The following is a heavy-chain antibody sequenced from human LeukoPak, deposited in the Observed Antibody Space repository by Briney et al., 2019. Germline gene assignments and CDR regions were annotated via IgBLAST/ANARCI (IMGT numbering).Heavy chain of an antibody. CDR3: AKGDAWLRFGE. D-gene: IGHD3-10*01. J-gene: IGHJ4*02. V-gene: IGHV3-23*01. CDR2: ISSSGGNT. CDR1: GFTFSSHG. Sequence: GGSLRLSCAASGFTFSSHGMSWVRQTPGKGLEWVSTISSSGGNTYYADSVKDRFTISRDNSKNTLYLEVISLTAEDTAVYYCAKGDAWLRFGEWSQGTLVTVSS.